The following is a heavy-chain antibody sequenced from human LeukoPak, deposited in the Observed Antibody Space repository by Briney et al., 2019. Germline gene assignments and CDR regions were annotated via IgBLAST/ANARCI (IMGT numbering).Heavy chain of an antibody. J-gene: IGHJ4*02. V-gene: IGHV3-20*04. CDR1: GFTFDDYG. Sequence: PGGSLRLSCAASGFTFDDYGMSWVRQAPGKGLEWVSGINWNGGSTGYADSVKGRFTISRDNAKNSLYLQMNSLRAEDTALYYCARRPYYYDSSGYYYFDYWGQETLVTVSS. CDR2: INWNGGST. CDR3: ARRPYYYDSSGYYYFDY. D-gene: IGHD3-22*01.